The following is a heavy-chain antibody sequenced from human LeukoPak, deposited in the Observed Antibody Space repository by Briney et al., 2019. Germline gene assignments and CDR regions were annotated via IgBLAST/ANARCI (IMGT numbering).Heavy chain of an antibody. V-gene: IGHV4-39*01. D-gene: IGHD2-21*02. CDR2: IYYSGTT. J-gene: IGHJ4*02. CDR3: ATTCCGGDCYPAW. Sequence: SETLSLTCTVSGDSISNRSYYWGFIRQPPGKGLEWIGNIYYSGTTYYSPSLSSRVTISVDTSKNQFSLKLNSMTAADTAVYYYATTCCGGDCYPAWWGQGTLVTVSS. CDR1: GDSISNRSYY.